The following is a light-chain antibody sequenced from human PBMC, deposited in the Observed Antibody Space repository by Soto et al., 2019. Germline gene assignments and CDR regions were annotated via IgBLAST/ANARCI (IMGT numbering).Light chain of an antibody. Sequence: QSELTQAPSASGTPGQRVTISCSGSSSNIGSNTVTWYQQVPGTAPKLLIYSNDQRPSGVPDRFSGSKSGTSASLAIAGLQSEDEADYYCAAWDDSLNGWVFGGGTKVTVL. V-gene: IGLV1-44*01. J-gene: IGLJ3*02. CDR2: SND. CDR3: AAWDDSLNGWV. CDR1: SSNIGSNT.